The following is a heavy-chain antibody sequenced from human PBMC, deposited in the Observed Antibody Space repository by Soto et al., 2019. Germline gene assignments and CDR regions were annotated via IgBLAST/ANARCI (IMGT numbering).Heavy chain of an antibody. J-gene: IGHJ4*02. CDR1: GFAFSSYG. V-gene: IGHV3-33*01. D-gene: IGHD3-10*01. CDR3: ARVYGSGTYPIDY. CDR2: IWSGGSDK. Sequence: QVQQVESGGGVVQPGRSLRLSCAASGFAFSSYGMHWVRQAPGKGLEWVTVIWSGGSDKYYADSVKGRFTISRDNSKNTLYLQMNSLRAEDTAVYYCARVYGSGTYPIDYWGQGTLVTVSS.